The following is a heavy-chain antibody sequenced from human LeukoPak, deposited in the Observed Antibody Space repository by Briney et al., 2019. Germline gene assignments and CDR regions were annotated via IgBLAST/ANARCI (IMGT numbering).Heavy chain of an antibody. CDR2: INHSGST. CDR3: ARDYGSGSYIGARTYNWLDP. J-gene: IGHJ5*02. V-gene: IGHV4-34*01. D-gene: IGHD3-10*01. CDR1: GGSFSGYY. Sequence: SETLSLTCAVYGGSFSGYYWSWIRQPPGKGLEWIGEINHSGSTNYNPSLKSRVTISVDTSKNQFSLKLSSVTAADTAVYYCARDYGSGSYIGARTYNWLDPWGQGTLVTVSS.